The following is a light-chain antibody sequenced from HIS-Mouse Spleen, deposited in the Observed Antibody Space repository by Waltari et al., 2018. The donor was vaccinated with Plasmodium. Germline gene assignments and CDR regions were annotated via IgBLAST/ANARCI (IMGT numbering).Light chain of an antibody. CDR3: AAWDDSLSGHWV. CDR1: SSNIGSNY. V-gene: IGLV1-47*01. CDR2: RNN. J-gene: IGLJ3*02. Sequence: QSVLTQPPSASGTPGQRVTISCSGSSSNIGSNYVYWYQQLPGTAPKLLLYRNNQRPAGFPDRFSGPKSGTSASLAISGLRSEDEADYYCAAWDDSLSGHWVFGGGTKLTVL.